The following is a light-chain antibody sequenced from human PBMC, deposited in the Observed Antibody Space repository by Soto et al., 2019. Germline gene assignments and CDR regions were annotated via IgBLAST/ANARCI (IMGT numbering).Light chain of an antibody. CDR3: QQYGSSPPIT. Sequence: ETVLTQSPGTLSLSPGERATLSCRASESVSSNYLAWYQQKAGQAPRLLIYGASSRAIGIPDRFSGSGSGTDFTLTISRLEPEDFAVYYCQQYGSSPPITFGQGTDWRL. J-gene: IGKJ5*01. CDR1: ESVSSNY. V-gene: IGKV3-20*01. CDR2: GAS.